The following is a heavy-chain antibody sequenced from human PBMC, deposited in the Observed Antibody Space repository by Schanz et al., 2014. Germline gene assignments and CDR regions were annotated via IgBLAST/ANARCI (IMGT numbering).Heavy chain of an antibody. J-gene: IGHJ2*01. V-gene: IGHV3-23*04. Sequence: EVKMVESGGGLVQPGGSLRLSCAASGFTFSSYAMSWVRQAPGKGLEWVSAVSSRSDEIKYADSVRGRFTISRDNSRSTMYLQMNSLRAEDTAVYFCAKDLGVDCGDGCFNWYFDLWGRGTLVTVSS. CDR2: VSSRSDEI. CDR3: AKDLGVDCGDGCFNWYFDL. CDR1: GFTFSSYA. D-gene: IGHD2-21*02.